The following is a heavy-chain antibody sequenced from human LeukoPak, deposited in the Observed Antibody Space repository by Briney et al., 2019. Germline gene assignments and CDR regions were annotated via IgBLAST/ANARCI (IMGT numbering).Heavy chain of an antibody. CDR2: ISGSGGST. J-gene: IGHJ6*02. D-gene: IGHD4-17*01. CDR1: GFTFSSYA. CDR3: AKAVSPSYYYYGMDV. V-gene: IGHV3-23*01. Sequence: GGSLRLSCAASGFTFSSYAMRWVRQAPGKGLEWVSAISGSGGSTYYADSVKGRFTISRDNSKNTLYLQMDSLRAEDTAVYYCAKAVSPSYYYYGMDVWGQGTTVTVSS.